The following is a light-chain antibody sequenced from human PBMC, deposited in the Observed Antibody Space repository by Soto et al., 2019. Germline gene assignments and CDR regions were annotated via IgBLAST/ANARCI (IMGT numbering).Light chain of an antibody. CDR1: HSVSSTY. Sequence: EIVLTQSPGTLSLSPGERATLSCRTSHSVSSTYLAWYQQKPGQAPRLLIYGASSRATGIPDRFSGSGSGTDFTLTISRLDLEDSAFYYCQQYDNWPPVTFGGGTKVDIK. CDR2: GAS. J-gene: IGKJ4*01. V-gene: IGKV3-20*01. CDR3: QQYDNWPPVT.